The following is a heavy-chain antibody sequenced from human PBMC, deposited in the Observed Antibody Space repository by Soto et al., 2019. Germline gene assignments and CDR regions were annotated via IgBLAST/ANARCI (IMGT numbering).Heavy chain of an antibody. J-gene: IGHJ5*02. CDR1: GGSISSGFYS. CDR2: IYNSGNT. D-gene: IGHD3-16*02. CDR3: ARGSDRVWNWFDP. V-gene: IGHV4-30-2*01. Sequence: SETLSLTCAVSGGSISSGFYSWSWIRQPPGQGLEWIGYIYNSGNTYYNPSLMSRVTISVDRSQNHFSLKLTSVTAADTAVYYCARGSDRVWNWFDPWGQGTQVTVSS.